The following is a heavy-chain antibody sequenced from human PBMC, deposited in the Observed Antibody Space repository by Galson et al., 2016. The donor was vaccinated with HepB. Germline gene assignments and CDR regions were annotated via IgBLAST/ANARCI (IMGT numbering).Heavy chain of an antibody. Sequence: SLRLSCAASGFTFSNYWMHWVRQAPGKGLVWVSHITIDGSTTTYADSVKGRFTISSDNAKNTLYLQMNSLRAEDTAVYYCARDLWRGSGSHDYWGQGTLVTVSS. J-gene: IGHJ4*02. D-gene: IGHD3-10*01. V-gene: IGHV3-74*01. CDR3: ARDLWRGSGSHDY. CDR2: ITIDGSTT. CDR1: GFTFSNYW.